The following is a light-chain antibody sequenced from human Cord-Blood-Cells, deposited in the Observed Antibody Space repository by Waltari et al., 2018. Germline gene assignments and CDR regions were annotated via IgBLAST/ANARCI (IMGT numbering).Light chain of an antibody. CDR3: QSYDSSNYWV. CDR1: SGSIASNY. Sequence: NFMLTQPHSVSESPGKTVTISCTGSSGSIASNYLQWYQQRPGSAPTTVIYEDNQRPSGVPDRFSGSIDSSSNSASLTISGLKTEDEADYYCQSYDSSNYWVFGGGTKLTVL. CDR2: EDN. J-gene: IGLJ3*02. V-gene: IGLV6-57*02.